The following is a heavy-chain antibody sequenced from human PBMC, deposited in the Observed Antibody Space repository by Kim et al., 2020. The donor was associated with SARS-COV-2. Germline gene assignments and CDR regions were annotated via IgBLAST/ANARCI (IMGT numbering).Heavy chain of an antibody. V-gene: IGHV4-34*01. Sequence: NYNPSLKSRVTISVDTSKNQFSLKLSSVTAADTAVYYCARGGGYYYGMDVWGQGTTVTVSS. CDR3: ARGGGYYYGMDV. D-gene: IGHD3-16*01. J-gene: IGHJ6*02.